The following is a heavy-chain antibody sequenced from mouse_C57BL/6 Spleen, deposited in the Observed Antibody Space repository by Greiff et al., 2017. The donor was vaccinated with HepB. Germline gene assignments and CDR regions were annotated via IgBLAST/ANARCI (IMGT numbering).Heavy chain of an antibody. J-gene: IGHJ4*01. Sequence: EVMLVESGGGLVKPGGSLKLSCAASGFTFSSYAMSWVRQTPEKRLEWVATISDGGSYTYYPDNVKGRFTISRDNAKNNLYLQMSHLKSEDTAMYYCARKGDYYGYPYYAMDYWGQGTSVTVSS. CDR1: GFTFSSYA. CDR2: ISDGGSYT. CDR3: ARKGDYYGYPYYAMDY. D-gene: IGHD2-2*01. V-gene: IGHV5-4*03.